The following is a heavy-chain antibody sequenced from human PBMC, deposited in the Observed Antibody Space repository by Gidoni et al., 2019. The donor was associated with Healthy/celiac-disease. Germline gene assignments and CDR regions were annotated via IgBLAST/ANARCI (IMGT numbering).Heavy chain of an antibody. CDR3: AIYCSSTSCQPYEFDY. J-gene: IGHJ4*02. D-gene: IGHD2-2*01. CDR1: GGTFISYT. CDR2: IIPILGIA. V-gene: IGHV1-69*02. Sequence: HVQLVHSGAEVNKPGSSVKVSCKSSGGTFISYTISWARQAPGQGLEWMGRIIPILGIANYAQKFQGRGTITADKATSTAYMELSSLRSEDTAVYYCAIYCSSTSCQPYEFDYWGQGTLVTVSS.